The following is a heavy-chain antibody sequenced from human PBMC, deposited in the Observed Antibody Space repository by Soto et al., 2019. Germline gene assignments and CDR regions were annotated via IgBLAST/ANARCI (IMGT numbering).Heavy chain of an antibody. Sequence: SETLSLTCTVSGGSISSYYWSWIRQPPGKGLEWIGYIYYSGSTNYNPSLKSRVTISVDTSKNQFSLKLSSVTAADTAVYYCARQALGPQAARVYYYYYMDVWGKGTTVTVSS. D-gene: IGHD6-6*01. CDR3: ARQALGPQAARVYYYYYMDV. CDR1: GGSISSYY. V-gene: IGHV4-59*08. CDR2: IYYSGST. J-gene: IGHJ6*03.